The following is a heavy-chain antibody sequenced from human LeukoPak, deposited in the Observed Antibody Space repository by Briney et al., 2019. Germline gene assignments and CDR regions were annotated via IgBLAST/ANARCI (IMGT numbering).Heavy chain of an antibody. V-gene: IGHV3-23*01. Sequence: QPGGSLRLSCAASGFTFSSYAMSWVRQAPGKGLEWVSAISGSGGSTYYADSVKGRFTISRDNSKNTLYLQMNSLRAEDTAVYYCAKEDYYYDSSGYYYSAFDIWGQGTMVTVSS. D-gene: IGHD3-22*01. CDR1: GFTFSSYA. CDR3: AKEDYYYDSSGYYYSAFDI. CDR2: ISGSGGST. J-gene: IGHJ3*02.